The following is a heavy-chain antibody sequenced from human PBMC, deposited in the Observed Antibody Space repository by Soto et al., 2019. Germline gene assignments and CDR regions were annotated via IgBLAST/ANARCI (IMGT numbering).Heavy chain of an antibody. J-gene: IGHJ6*02. D-gene: IGHD6-13*01. Sequence: QVQLQESGPGLTKPSGTLSLICSVSGESVGRGTNYWSWVRQAPGRGLEWIGYIFDAATAIYNPSFESRVSISLDAAKNQVSLKLTSVTAADTAIYYCARDRRGRADGFIYYYGMEVWGQGTSVTVSS. CDR1: GESVGRGTNY. V-gene: IGHV4-61*01. CDR2: IFDAATA. CDR3: ARDRRGRADGFIYYYGMEV.